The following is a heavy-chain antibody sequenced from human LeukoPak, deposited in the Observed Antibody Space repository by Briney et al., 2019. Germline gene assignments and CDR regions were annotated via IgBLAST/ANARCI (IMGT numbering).Heavy chain of an antibody. D-gene: IGHD6-19*01. V-gene: IGHV3-23*01. CDR3: AKDKVYSSGWYEPRYYYFDY. Sequence: GGSLRLSCAASGFTFSSYAMSWVRQAPGKGLEWVSAISGSGGSTYCADSVKGRFTISRDNSKNTLYLQMNSLRAEDTAVYYCAKDKVYSSGWYEPRYYYFDYWGQGTLVTVSS. J-gene: IGHJ4*02. CDR2: ISGSGGST. CDR1: GFTFSSYA.